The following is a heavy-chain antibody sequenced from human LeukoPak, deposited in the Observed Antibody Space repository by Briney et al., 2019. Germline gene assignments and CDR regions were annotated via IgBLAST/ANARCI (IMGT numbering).Heavy chain of an antibody. Sequence: GGSLRLSCAASGFTVSSNYMSWVRQAPGKGLEWVANIKQDGTEKYYVDSVKGRFTISRDNAKNSLYLQMNTLRGEDTAVYYCTGGGGGRYFDYWGQGALVSVSS. CDR3: TGGGGGRYFDY. V-gene: IGHV3-7*04. CDR2: IKQDGTEK. J-gene: IGHJ4*02. CDR1: GFTVSSNY. D-gene: IGHD3-16*01.